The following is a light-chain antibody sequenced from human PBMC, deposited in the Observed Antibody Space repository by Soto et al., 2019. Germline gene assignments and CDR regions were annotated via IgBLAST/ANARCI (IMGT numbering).Light chain of an antibody. Sequence: DIQMTQSPSTLSASAGDRVTITCRASQSFSTWLAWYQQKPGKAPNLLIYKTSILESGVPSRFSGSGSGTESTLTISILQPDDFATYYCQQYNSNPLTFGGGTKVEIK. CDR3: QQYNSNPLT. CDR1: QSFSTW. J-gene: IGKJ4*01. CDR2: KTS. V-gene: IGKV1-5*03.